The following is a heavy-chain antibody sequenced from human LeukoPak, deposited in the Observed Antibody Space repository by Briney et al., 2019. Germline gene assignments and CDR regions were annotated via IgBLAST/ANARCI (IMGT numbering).Heavy chain of an antibody. J-gene: IGHJ4*02. D-gene: IGHD6-13*01. CDR2: IYYSGST. Sequence: SETLSLTCSVSGGSVSITSSYWGWIRQPPGEGLEWIGSIYYSGSTDYNPSLKSRVTLSVDTSKSQFSLKLSSVTAADTAVYYCARARIASTVTFDYWGQGTLVTVSS. CDR3: ARARIASTVTFDY. CDR1: GGSVSITSSY. V-gene: IGHV4-39*07.